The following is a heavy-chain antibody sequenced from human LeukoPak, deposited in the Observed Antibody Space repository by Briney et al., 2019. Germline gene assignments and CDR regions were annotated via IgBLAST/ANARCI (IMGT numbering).Heavy chain of an antibody. D-gene: IGHD1-26*01. Sequence: GGSLRLSCAASGFTFSSYSMNWVRQAPGKGLEWVSSISSSSSYIYYADSVKGRFTISRDNAKNSLYLQMNSLRAEDTAVYYCARDSVLSGSYGFWGQGTTVTVSS. V-gene: IGHV3-21*01. CDR2: ISSSSSYI. CDR1: GFTFSSYS. CDR3: ARDSVLSGSYGF. J-gene: IGHJ6*02.